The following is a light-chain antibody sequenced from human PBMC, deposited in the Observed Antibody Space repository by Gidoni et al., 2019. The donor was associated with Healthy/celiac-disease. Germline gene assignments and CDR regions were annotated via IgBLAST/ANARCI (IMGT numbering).Light chain of an antibody. CDR3: QQLDSYPIT. CDR2: AAS. Sequence: DIQLTQSPSFLSASVGDRVTITCRASQGIGTYLAWYQEKPGKAPKLLIYAASTLQSGVPSRFSGSGSGTEFSLTVSSLQPEDFATYYCQQLDSYPITFGQGTRLEIK. J-gene: IGKJ5*01. CDR1: QGIGTY. V-gene: IGKV1-9*01.